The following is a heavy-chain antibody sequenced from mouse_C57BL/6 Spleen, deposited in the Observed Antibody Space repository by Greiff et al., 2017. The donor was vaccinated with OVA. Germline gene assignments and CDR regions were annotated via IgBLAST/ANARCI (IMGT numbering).Heavy chain of an antibody. V-gene: IGHV1-69*01. J-gene: IGHJ4*01. CDR3: ARGLWGAMDY. Sequence: QVQLQQPGAELVMPGASVKLSCKASGYTFTSYWMHWVKQRPGQGLEWIGEIDPSDSYTNYNQKFKGKSTLTVDKSSSIAYMQLSSLTSEDSAVYYCARGLWGAMDYWGQGTSVTVSS. CDR2: IDPSDSYT. D-gene: IGHD6-1*01. CDR1: GYTFTSYW.